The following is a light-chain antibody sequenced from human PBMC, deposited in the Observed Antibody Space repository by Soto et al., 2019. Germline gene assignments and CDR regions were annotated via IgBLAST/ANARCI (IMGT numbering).Light chain of an antibody. J-gene: IGKJ4*01. CDR2: GAS. CDR3: QQYDSSPLT. Sequence: EVLLTQTTGTLSKSPGETVTLSCRASRSLTTNSLAWYQQKPGQAPRLLFYGASSRATGIPDRFSVSGSGTDFTLTISRLEPEDFAVYYCQQYDSSPLTFGGATK. V-gene: IGKV3-20*01. CDR1: RSLTTNS.